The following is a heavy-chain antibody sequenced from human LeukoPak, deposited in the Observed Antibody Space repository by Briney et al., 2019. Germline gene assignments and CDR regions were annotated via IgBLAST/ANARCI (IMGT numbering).Heavy chain of an antibody. CDR2: IYTSGST. CDR3: AGDLVAAAGGYFDY. CDR1: GGSISSYY. Sequence: SETLSLTCTVSGGSISSYYWSWLRQPAGKGLEWIGRIYTSGSTNYNHSLKSRVTMSVDTSKNQFSLKLSSVTAADTAMYYCAGDLVAAAGGYFDYWGQGTLVTVSS. J-gene: IGHJ4*02. V-gene: IGHV4-4*07. D-gene: IGHD6-13*01.